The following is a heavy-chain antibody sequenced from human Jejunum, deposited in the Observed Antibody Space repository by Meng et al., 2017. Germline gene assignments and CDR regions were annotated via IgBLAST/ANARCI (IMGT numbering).Heavy chain of an antibody. CDR1: GFTLSTYE. CDR3: ASLVVREEGEW. Sequence: GESLKISCTGSGFTLSTYEMSWVRQAPGKGLEWVSYINKSGGDIKYAESVKGRFTISRDIANNTLYLQMDSLRAEETAVYYCASLVVREEGEWWGQGTLVTVSS. CDR2: INKSGGDI. V-gene: IGHV3-48*03. D-gene: IGHD3-10*01. J-gene: IGHJ4*02.